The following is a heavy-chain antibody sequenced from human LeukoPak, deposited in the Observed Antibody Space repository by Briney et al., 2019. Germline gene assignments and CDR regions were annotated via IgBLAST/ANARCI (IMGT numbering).Heavy chain of an antibody. CDR2: INHSGST. D-gene: IGHD6-6*01. Sequence: PSETLSLTCAVYGGSFSGYYWSWIRQPPGKGLEWIGEINHSGSTNYNPSLKSRVTISVDTSKNQFSLKLSSVTAADTAVYYCARTRIAARRKFDYWGQGTLVTVSS. V-gene: IGHV4-34*01. CDR3: ARTRIAARRKFDY. CDR1: GGSFSGYY. J-gene: IGHJ4*02.